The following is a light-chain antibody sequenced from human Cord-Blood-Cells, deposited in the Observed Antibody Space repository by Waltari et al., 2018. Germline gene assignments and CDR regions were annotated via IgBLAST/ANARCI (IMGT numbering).Light chain of an antibody. CDR3: CSYAGSSNWV. CDR1: SSDVGSYNL. J-gene: IGLJ3*02. V-gene: IGLV2-23*01. Sequence: QSALTQPASVSGSPGQSITISCTGTSSDVGSYNLVSWYQKHPGKAPKLMIYEGSKRPSGVSNGFSGSKSGNTASLTISGLQAEDEADYYCCSYAGSSNWVFGGGTKLTVL. CDR2: EGS.